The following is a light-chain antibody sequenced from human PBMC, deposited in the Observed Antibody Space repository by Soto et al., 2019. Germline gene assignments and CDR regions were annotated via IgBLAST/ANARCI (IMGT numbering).Light chain of an antibody. Sequence: DIVLTQSPATLSVSPGEGATLSCRASQSVSRALAWYQHVPGQAPRLLIYDSSTRATGVPARFSGSGSGTRFTLTISSLQSEDFAVYYCQQYNSWPPRYTFGQGTKLQI. CDR3: QQYNSWPPRYT. V-gene: IGKV3-15*01. CDR1: QSVSRA. CDR2: DSS. J-gene: IGKJ2*01.